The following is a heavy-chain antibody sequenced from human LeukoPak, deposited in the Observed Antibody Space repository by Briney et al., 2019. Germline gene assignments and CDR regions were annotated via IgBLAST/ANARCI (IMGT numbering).Heavy chain of an antibody. D-gene: IGHD3-10*01. J-gene: IGHJ6*03. CDR3: ARDKPVTMVQGVILTNYYYYMDV. Sequence: GGSLRLSCAASRFTFGSSWMSWVRQAPGKGLEWVANIKQDGSEKYYVDSVKGRFTISRDNAKNSLYLQMNSLRAEDTAVYYCARDKPVTMVQGVILTNYYYYMDVWGKGTTVTISS. CDR2: IKQDGSEK. V-gene: IGHV3-7*01. CDR1: RFTFGSSW.